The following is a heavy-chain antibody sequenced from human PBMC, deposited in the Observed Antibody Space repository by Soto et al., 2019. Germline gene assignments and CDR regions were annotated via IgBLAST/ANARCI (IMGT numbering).Heavy chain of an antibody. D-gene: IGHD3-22*01. Sequence: QVRLVQSGAEVKRPGASVKVSCRASGYTFVDYALHWVRQAPGQGLEWVGWMNPKTGNIKSSHKFEDRVSITRATATSTAYMELSGLRSEDTAVYFCTREAVVAENWFDPWGQGTLVTVSS. V-gene: IGHV1-3*01. CDR3: TREAVVAENWFDP. CDR2: MNPKTGNI. J-gene: IGHJ5*02. CDR1: GYTFVDYA.